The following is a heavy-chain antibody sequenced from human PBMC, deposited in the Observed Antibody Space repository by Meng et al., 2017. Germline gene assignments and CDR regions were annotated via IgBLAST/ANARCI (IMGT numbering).Heavy chain of an antibody. CDR2: ISDYCCNE. CDR3: AKSIVVVKSRGGWYFDL. D-gene: IGHD3-22*01. V-gene: IGHV3-30*18. Sequence: GLEWMAVISDYCCNEDYADSVKGRFTISRDNSKNTLYLQMNSLRAEDTAVYYCAKSIVVVKSRGGWYFDLWGRGTLVTVSS. J-gene: IGHJ2*01.